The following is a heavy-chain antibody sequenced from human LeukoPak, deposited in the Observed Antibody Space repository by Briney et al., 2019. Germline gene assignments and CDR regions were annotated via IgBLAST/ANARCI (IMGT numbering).Heavy chain of an antibody. CDR1: GFTFSDYY. J-gene: IGHJ4*02. D-gene: IGHD1-26*01. CDR3: ARDERVGATRGLYYFDY. Sequence: GGSLRLSCAASGFTFSDYYMSWIRQAPGKGLEWVPYISSSGSTIYYADSVKGRFTISRDNAKNSLYLQMNSLRAEDTAVYYCARDERVGATRGLYYFDYWGQGTLVTVSS. V-gene: IGHV3-11*04. CDR2: ISSSGSTI.